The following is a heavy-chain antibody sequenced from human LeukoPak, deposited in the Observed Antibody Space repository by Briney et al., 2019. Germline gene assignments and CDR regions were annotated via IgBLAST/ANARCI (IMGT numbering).Heavy chain of an antibody. CDR3: ARTENSGRFFSYFDN. CDR2: IYYSGST. D-gene: IGHD1-26*01. Sequence: SETLSLTCTVSGGSISSYYWSWIRQPPGKGLEWIGYIYYSGSTNYNPSLKSRVTISVDTSKNQFSLKLSSVTAADTAVYYCARTENSGRFFSYFDNWGQGTLVTVSS. V-gene: IGHV4-59*08. J-gene: IGHJ4*02. CDR1: GGSISSYY.